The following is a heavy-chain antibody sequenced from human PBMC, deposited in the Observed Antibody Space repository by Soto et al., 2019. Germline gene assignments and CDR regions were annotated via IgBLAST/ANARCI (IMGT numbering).Heavy chain of an antibody. J-gene: IGHJ4*02. CDR1: GFTFTTTW. Sequence: GGSLRLSCAASGFTFTTTWMNWVRQAPGKGLEWVGHIKSGRDGGTADYAAPVKDRFFISRDDSENMVSLQMNSLKTEDTAVYYCTTHSYYAYAYWGQGTLVTVS. CDR3: TTHSYYAYAY. D-gene: IGHD4-4*01. V-gene: IGHV3-15*07. CDR2: IKSGRDGGTA.